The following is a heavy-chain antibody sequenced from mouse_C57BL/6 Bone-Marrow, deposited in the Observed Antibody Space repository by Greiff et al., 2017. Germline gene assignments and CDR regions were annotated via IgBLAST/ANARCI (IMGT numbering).Heavy chain of an antibody. CDR1: GFTFSSYG. CDR3: ASANWGFAY. CDR2: ISSGGSYT. Sequence: EVKVVESGGDLVKPGGSLKLSCAASGFTFSSYGMSWVRQTPDKRLEWVATISSGGSYTYYPDSVKGRFTISRDNAKNTLYLQMSSLKSEDTAMYYCASANWGFAYWGQGTLVTVSA. V-gene: IGHV5-6*01. D-gene: IGHD4-1*01. J-gene: IGHJ3*01.